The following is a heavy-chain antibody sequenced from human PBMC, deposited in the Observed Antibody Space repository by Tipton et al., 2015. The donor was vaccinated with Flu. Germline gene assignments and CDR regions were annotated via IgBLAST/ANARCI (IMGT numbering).Heavy chain of an antibody. J-gene: IGHJ3*02. CDR1: GYTFTGYY. CDR2: INPNSGGT. CDR3: ASDIVVVVAATHSAFDI. V-gene: IGHV1-2*02. Sequence: QVQLVQSGAEVKKPGASVKVSCKASGYTFTGYYMHWVRQAPGQGLEWMGWINPNSGGTNYAQKFQGRVTMTRDTSISTAYMELSRLRSDDTAVYYCASDIVVVVAATHSAFDIWGQGTMVTVSS. D-gene: IGHD2-15*01.